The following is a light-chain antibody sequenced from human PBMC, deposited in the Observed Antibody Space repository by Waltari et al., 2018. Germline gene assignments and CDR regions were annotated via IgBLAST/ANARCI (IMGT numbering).Light chain of an antibody. V-gene: IGKV3-15*01. Sequence: EIVMTQSPATLSVSPGERATLPCRASQSVSSNLACYQLKPGQAPRLLIYGASTRATGIPARVSGSGSGTEFTLTISSLQSEDFAVYYCQQYNNWPPGTFGQGTRLEIK. CDR1: QSVSSN. CDR2: GAS. J-gene: IGKJ5*01. CDR3: QQYNNWPPGT.